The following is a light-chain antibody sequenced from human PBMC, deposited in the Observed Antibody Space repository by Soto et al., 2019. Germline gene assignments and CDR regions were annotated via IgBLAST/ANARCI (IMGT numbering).Light chain of an antibody. CDR3: QSYDTSLGGEVV. Sequence: QSVLSQPPSVSGAPGQRVTISCTGSNSNLGAGFGLHGYQQLPGTVPRLLIYDNTNRPSGFPDRFSGSKSGPSASLAITGLQAEDEADYFCQSYDTSLGGEVVFGGGTKLTVL. CDR2: DNT. J-gene: IGLJ2*01. V-gene: IGLV1-40*01. CDR1: NSNLGAGFG.